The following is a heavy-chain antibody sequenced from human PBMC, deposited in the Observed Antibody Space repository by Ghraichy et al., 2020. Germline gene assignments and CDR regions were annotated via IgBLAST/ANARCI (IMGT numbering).Heavy chain of an antibody. V-gene: IGHV3-33*01. Sequence: GGSLRLSCAASGFTFSSYGMHWVRQAPGEGLEWVAAIWNDGSNKYYADSVKGRFTISRDNSKNKLNLQMNSLRAEDTALYFCARDGKYCSSTSCVRETKYYYYYMDVWGQGTTVTVSS. D-gene: IGHD2-2*01. CDR1: GFTFSSYG. CDR2: IWNDGSNK. CDR3: ARDGKYCSSTSCVRETKYYYYYMDV. J-gene: IGHJ6*03.